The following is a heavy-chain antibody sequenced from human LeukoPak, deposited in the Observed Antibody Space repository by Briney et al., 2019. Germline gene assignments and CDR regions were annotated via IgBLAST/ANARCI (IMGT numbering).Heavy chain of an antibody. D-gene: IGHD6-13*01. CDR2: INPNSGGT. CDR3: ARSVGSSSWDLDY. CDR1: GYTFTGYY. V-gene: IGHV1-2*06. Sequence: AASVTVSCKASGYTFTGYYMHWVRQAPGQGLEWMGRINPNSGGTNYAQKLQGRVTMTTDTSTSTAYMELRSLRSDDTAVYYCARSVGSSSWDLDYWGQGTLVTVSS. J-gene: IGHJ4*02.